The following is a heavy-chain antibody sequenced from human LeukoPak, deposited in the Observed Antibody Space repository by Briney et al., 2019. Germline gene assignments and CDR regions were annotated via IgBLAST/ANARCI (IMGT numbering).Heavy chain of an antibody. J-gene: IGHJ3*02. CDR2: INPNSGGT. Sequence: ASVKVSCKASGYTFTGYYMHWVRQAPGQGLEWMGWINPNSGGTNYAQKFQGRVTMTRDTSISTAYMELSRLRSDDTAVYYCARGARIQLWLRDDAFDIWGQGTMVTVSS. CDR3: ARGARIQLWLRDDAFDI. D-gene: IGHD5-18*01. V-gene: IGHV1-2*02. CDR1: GYTFTGYY.